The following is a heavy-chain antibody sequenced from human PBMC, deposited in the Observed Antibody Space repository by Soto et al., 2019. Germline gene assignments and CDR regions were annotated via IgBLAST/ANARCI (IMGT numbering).Heavy chain of an antibody. CDR1: GFSFSSFW. CDR3: ASRRYSLDP. D-gene: IGHD3-10*01. V-gene: IGHV3-74*01. CDR2: INSDASSR. Sequence: EVQLLESGGGLVQPGGSLRLSCVASGFSFSSFWMHWVRQAPGKGLVWVSRINSDASSRNYADSVKGRFTISRDNAKNTLNLQMNSLRDGDTSIYYSASRRYSLDPWGQGTLVNVSS. J-gene: IGHJ5*01.